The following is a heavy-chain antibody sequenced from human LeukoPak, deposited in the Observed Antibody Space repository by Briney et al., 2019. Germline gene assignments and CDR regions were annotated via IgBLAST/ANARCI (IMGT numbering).Heavy chain of an antibody. Sequence: PAGYLSFSCVASALPFSSVNVNWDRQVPGKGLKWLAHMTYSDTTVEHADSIKGRLTIYTEAATATIYLQMKSLRAEDTATYYCARVLSGTPFDYYLYMDVWGKGTTVIVSS. CDR3: ARVLSGTPFDYYLYMDV. J-gene: IGHJ6*03. D-gene: IGHD1-26*01. CDR1: ALPFSSVN. V-gene: IGHV3-48*03. CDR2: MTYSDTTV.